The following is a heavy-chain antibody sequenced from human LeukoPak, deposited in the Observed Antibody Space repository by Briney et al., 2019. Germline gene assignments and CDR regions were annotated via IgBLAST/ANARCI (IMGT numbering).Heavy chain of an antibody. D-gene: IGHD3-10*01. CDR3: AKPLMRDRWFGES. J-gene: IGHJ5*02. V-gene: IGHV3-30*02. CDR1: GFTFSSYE. Sequence: PGGSLRLSCAASGFTFSSYEMNWVRQAPGKGLEWVAFIRYDGNDKYYAKSVKGRFTISRDTSRNTVYLQMNSPRLDDTAIYYRAKPLMRDRWFGESWGQGTLVTVSS. CDR2: IRYDGNDK.